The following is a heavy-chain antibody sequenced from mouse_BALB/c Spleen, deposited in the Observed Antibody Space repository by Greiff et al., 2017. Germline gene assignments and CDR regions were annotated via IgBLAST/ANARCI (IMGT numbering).Heavy chain of an antibody. D-gene: IGHD2-2*01. V-gene: IGHV2-6-5*01. CDR2: IWGGGST. CDR3: AKQGFYGYDDLQFAY. J-gene: IGHJ3*01. CDR1: GFSLTDYG. Sequence: VQVVESGPGLVAPSQSLSITCTVSGFSLTDYGVSWIRQPPGKGLEWLGVIWGGGSTYYNSALKSRLSISKDNSKSQVFLKMNSLQTDDTAMYYCAKQGFYGYDDLQFAYWGQGTLVTVSA.